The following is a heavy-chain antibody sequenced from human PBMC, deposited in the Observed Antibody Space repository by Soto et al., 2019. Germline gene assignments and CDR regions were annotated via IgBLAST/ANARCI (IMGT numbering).Heavy chain of an antibody. V-gene: IGHV1-58*01. D-gene: IGHD2-2*01. CDR1: GFTFTSSA. CDR3: AETVRARGGAFDY. J-gene: IGHJ4*02. CDR2: IVVGSGNT. Sequence: QMQLVQSGPEVKKPGTSVKVSCKASGFTFTSSAVQWVRQARGQRLEWIGWIVVGSGNTNYAQKFQERVTITRDMSRSTAYMELSSLRSEDTAVYYCAETVRARGGAFDYWGQGTLVTVSS.